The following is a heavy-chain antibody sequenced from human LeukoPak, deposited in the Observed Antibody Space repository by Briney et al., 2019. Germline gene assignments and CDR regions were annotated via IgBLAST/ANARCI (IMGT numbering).Heavy chain of an antibody. Sequence: PSETLSLTCAVYGGSFSGYYWSWIRQPPGKGLEWIGEINHSGSTNYNPSLKSRVTISVDTSKNQFSLKLSSVTAADTAVYYCGIVVVPAASIDYWGQGTLVTVSS. V-gene: IGHV4-34*01. CDR1: GGSFSGYY. CDR3: GIVVVPAASIDY. CDR2: INHSGST. J-gene: IGHJ4*02. D-gene: IGHD2-2*01.